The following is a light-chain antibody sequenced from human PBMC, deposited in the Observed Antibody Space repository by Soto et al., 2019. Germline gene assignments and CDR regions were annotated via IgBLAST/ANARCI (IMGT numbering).Light chain of an antibody. Sequence: EIMMTQSPVTLSVSPGERATLSCRASQSVSSNLAWYQQKPGQAPRLLIYGASTRATGIPARFSGSGSGTEFTLTISILQSEYFAVYSCQQYNKWPRTFGQGTQVEIK. V-gene: IGKV3-15*01. J-gene: IGKJ1*01. CDR3: QQYNKWPRT. CDR1: QSVSSN. CDR2: GAS.